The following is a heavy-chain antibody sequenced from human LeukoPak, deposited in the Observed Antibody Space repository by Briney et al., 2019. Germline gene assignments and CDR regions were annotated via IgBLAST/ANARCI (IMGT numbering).Heavy chain of an antibody. CDR3: AREKRVHYFTTYYYGMDV. CDR2: IIPIFGTA. J-gene: IGHJ6*04. D-gene: IGHD2/OR15-2a*01. Sequence: SVKVSCKASGGTFSSYAISWVRQAPGQGLEWMGGIIPIFGTANYAQKFQGRVTITADESTSTAYMELSSLRSEDTAVYYCAREKRVHYFTTYYYGMDVWGKGTTVTVSS. CDR1: GGTFSSYA. V-gene: IGHV1-69*13.